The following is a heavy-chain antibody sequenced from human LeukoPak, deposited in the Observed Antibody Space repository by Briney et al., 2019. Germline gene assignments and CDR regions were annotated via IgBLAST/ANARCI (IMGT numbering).Heavy chain of an antibody. D-gene: IGHD3-10*01. Sequence: PGGSLRLSCAASGSTFSSYAMSWVRQAPGKGLEWVSGISGSDGSTNYADSVKGRFTISRDNSKNTLYLQMNSLRAEDAALYYCTKEGASLGSGYFDYWGQGTRVTVSS. V-gene: IGHV3-23*01. CDR1: GSTFSSYA. CDR3: TKEGASLGSGYFDY. J-gene: IGHJ4*02. CDR2: ISGSDGST.